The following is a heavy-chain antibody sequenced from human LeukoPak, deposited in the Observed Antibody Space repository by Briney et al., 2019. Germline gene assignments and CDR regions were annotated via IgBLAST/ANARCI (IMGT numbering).Heavy chain of an antibody. CDR3: LRYSNDWYGHFDS. Sequence: GGSLRLSCAAPGFTVSNNYMTWVRQAPGKGLEWVSVIYSGGSTYYADAVKGRFTISRDNPKNTLYLQMNSVRAEDTGVYYCLRYSNDWYGHFDSWGQGALVTVFS. CDR2: IYSGGST. CDR1: GFTVSNNY. D-gene: IGHD6-19*01. V-gene: IGHV3-53*01. J-gene: IGHJ4*02.